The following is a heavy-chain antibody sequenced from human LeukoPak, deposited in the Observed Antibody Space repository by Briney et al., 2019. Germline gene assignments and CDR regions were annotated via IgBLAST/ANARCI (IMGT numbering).Heavy chain of an antibody. V-gene: IGHV3-23*01. CDR3: AREKSGSYYRAFDI. CDR2: ISASAGST. CDR1: GFTFSSYA. Sequence: GGSLRLSCAASGFTFSSYAMSWVRQSPGKGLEWVSTISASAGSTYYADSVKGRFTISRDNSKNTLYLQMNSLRAEDTAVYYCAREKSGSYYRAFDIWGQGTMVTVSS. J-gene: IGHJ3*02. D-gene: IGHD1-26*01.